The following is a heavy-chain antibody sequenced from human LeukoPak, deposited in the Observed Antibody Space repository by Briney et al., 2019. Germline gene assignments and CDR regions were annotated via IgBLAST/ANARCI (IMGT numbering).Heavy chain of an antibody. J-gene: IGHJ6*02. CDR2: IHYRGKA. Sequence: PSETLSLTCTVSGGSISGNYWTWTRQPPGKGLEWIGQIHYRGKADYNRSLRSRIIISVDTSKNQMFLRLSSVTAADTAVYYCARFGIDYDMDVWGQGTKVTVSS. CDR3: ARFGIDYDMDV. CDR1: GGSISGNY. V-gene: IGHV4-59*01. D-gene: IGHD3-16*01.